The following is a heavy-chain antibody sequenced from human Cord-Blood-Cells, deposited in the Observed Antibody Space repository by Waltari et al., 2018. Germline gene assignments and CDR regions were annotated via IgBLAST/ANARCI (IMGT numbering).Heavy chain of an antibody. D-gene: IGHD6-13*01. J-gene: IGHJ3*02. Sequence: EVQLVQSGAEVKKPGESLKISCKGSGYSFTSYWIGWVRQMPGKGLEWMGIIDPGDSDTRYGASFKGKVTISADKSISTAYLQWSSLKASDTAMYYCASSSSSSPVPDAFDIWGQGTMVTVSS. CDR1: GYSFTSYW. V-gene: IGHV5-51*01. CDR2: IDPGDSDT. CDR3: ASSSSSSPVPDAFDI.